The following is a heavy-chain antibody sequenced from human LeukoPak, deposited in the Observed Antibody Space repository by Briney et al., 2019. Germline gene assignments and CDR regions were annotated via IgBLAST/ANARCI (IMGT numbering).Heavy chain of an antibody. J-gene: IGHJ4*02. Sequence: SETLSLTCTVSGDSITNYSWNWIRQSPGKGLEWIGYIPHTGTTSYRSSLKSRVTISVDSSKNQLSLKLASVTAADTAVYFCARWDDSAWAFGSWGPGTLVTVAS. CDR1: GDSITNYS. CDR2: IPHTGTT. D-gene: IGHD6-19*01. V-gene: IGHV4-59*08. CDR3: ARWDDSAWAFGS.